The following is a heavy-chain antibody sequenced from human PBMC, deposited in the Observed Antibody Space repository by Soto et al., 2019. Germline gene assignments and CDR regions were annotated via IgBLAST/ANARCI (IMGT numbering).Heavy chain of an antibody. D-gene: IGHD5-12*01. J-gene: IGHJ4*02. CDR3: ARVAPWLGYYFDY. CDR1: GGTFDNYA. CDR2: IIPVLGAA. Sequence: QVQLVQSGAEVRKPGSSLQVSCKASGGTFDNYAIVWVRQAPGQGLEWVGGIIPVLGAANYAQKFKDKVTITADASTSTAYMGLSSLTSEDTAVYYCARVAPWLGYYFDYWVQGTLVTVSS. V-gene: IGHV1-69*01.